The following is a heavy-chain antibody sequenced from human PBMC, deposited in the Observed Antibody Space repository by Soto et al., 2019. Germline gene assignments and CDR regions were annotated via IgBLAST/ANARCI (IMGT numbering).Heavy chain of an antibody. J-gene: IGHJ4*02. V-gene: IGHV1-69*01. CDR3: ARDEEWELLHY. CDR2: IIPIYGTA. Sequence: QVQLVQSGAEVKKPGSSVKVSCKASGGTFSSYAISWVRQAPGQGLEWMGGIIPIYGTASYAQKFQGRVTITADESTSTAYMELSSLRSEDTAVYYCARDEEWELLHYWGQGTLVTVSS. D-gene: IGHD1-26*01. CDR1: GGTFSSYA.